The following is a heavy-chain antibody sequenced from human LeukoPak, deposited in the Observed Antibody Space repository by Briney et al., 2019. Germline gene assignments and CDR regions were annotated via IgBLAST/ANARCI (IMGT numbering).Heavy chain of an antibody. D-gene: IGHD5-18*01. CDR2: IYYSGST. CDR1: GGSISSYY. J-gene: IGHJ6*03. CDR3: ARTTEGGYSYGYFYYYYMDV. V-gene: IGHV4-59*01. Sequence: SETLSLTCTVSGGSISSYYWSWIRQPPGKGLEWIGYIYYSGSTNYKSSLKSRVAISVDTSKNQFSLKLSSVTAADTAVYYCARTTEGGYSYGYFYYYYMDVWGKGTTVTISS.